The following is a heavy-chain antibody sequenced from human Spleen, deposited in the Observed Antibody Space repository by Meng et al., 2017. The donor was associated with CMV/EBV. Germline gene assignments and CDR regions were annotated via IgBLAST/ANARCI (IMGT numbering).Heavy chain of an antibody. CDR3: ASGALYSSSYDH. J-gene: IGHJ5*02. CDR1: GLTFSDYY. V-gene: IGHV3-11*04. Sequence: CAASGLTFSDYYTSWICQAPGKGLEWISYISSSSDSIYYADSVKGRFTISRDNAQKSLYLQMNSLRAEDTAVYYCASGALYSSSYDHWSQGTLVTVSS. CDR2: ISSSSDSI. D-gene: IGHD6-6*01.